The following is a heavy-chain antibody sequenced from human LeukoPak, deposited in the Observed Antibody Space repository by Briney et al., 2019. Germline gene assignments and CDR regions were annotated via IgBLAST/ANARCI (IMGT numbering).Heavy chain of an antibody. CDR3: ARGGLSIMGY. J-gene: IGHJ4*02. D-gene: IGHD2/OR15-2a*01. CDR1: GFTLSNYA. CDR2: ISGSGGST. V-gene: IGHV3-23*01. Sequence: GGSLRLSCAASGFTLSNYAMSWVRQAPGKGLEWVSSISGSGGSTYYADSVKGRFTISRDNARNSLYLQMNSLRAEDTAVYFCARGGLSIMGYWGQGTLVTVSS.